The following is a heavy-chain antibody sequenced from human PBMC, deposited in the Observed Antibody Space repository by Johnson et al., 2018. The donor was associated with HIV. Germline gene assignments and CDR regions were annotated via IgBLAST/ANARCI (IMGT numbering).Heavy chain of an antibody. D-gene: IGHD3-10*01. V-gene: IGHV3-30*18. J-gene: IGHJ3*02. CDR3: ANRLMNYYGSGSYYRAWFDALDI. Sequence: QVQLVESGGGLVQPGGSLRLSCAASGFTFSSYGMHWVRQAPGKGLEWVAVTSNDGSNKYYADSVTGRFTIYRDNFKNTLYLQMNGLRPEDTAVYYCANRLMNYYGSGSYYRAWFDALDIWGQGTMVTVSS. CDR1: GFTFSSYG. CDR2: TSNDGSNK.